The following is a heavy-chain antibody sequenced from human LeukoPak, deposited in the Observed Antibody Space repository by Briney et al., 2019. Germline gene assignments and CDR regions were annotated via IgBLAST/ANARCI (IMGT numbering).Heavy chain of an antibody. D-gene: IGHD6-13*01. CDR2: INPSGGT. Sequence: GASVKVSCKASGYIFSIYNMHWVRQAPGQGLEWVGIINPSGGTSYAQNLQGRITMTRDTSTSTLYMELSSLRSEDTVVYYCAREGVAGTGLDFWGQGTLVTVSS. CDR1: GYIFSIYN. CDR3: AREGVAGTGLDF. J-gene: IGHJ4*02. V-gene: IGHV1-46*01.